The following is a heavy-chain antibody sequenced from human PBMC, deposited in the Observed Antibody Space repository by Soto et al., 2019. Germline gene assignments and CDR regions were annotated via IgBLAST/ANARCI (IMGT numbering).Heavy chain of an antibody. J-gene: IGHJ6*02. V-gene: IGHV3-23*01. D-gene: IGHD3-9*01. CDR3: AKYGHYDILTGYYSFGMDV. Sequence: PGGSLRLSCAASGFTFSSYAMSWVRQAPGKGLEWVSAISGSGGSTYYADSVKGRFTISRDNSKNTLYLQMNSLRAEDTAVYYCAKYGHYDILTGYYSFGMDVWGQGTTVTVS. CDR1: GFTFSSYA. CDR2: ISGSGGST.